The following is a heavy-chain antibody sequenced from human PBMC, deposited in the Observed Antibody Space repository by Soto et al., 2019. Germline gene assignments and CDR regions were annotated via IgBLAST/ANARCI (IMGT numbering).Heavy chain of an antibody. V-gene: IGHV1-69*13. D-gene: IGHD5-12*01. CDR2: MIPTFGTA. CDR3: ARAGRSGYDLGYYYGMEV. Sequence: SVKVACKASGGTFSSYAISWVRQAPGQGLEWMGGMIPTFGTANYAQKFQGRVTITADESTSTGYMELSSLRSEDKAVYYCARAGRSGYDLGYYYGMEVWGQGTTVTVSS. J-gene: IGHJ6*02. CDR1: GGTFSSYA.